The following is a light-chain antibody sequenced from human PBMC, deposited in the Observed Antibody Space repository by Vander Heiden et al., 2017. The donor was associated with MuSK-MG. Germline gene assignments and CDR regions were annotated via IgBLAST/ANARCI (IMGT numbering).Light chain of an antibody. Sequence: DIQMTQSPSSLSASVRDRVTITCRASQNIYNYLHWYQQKPGKAPDLLIYGVSNLHGGVPSRFSGSGSGTDFTLTISSLQPEDVATYYCQHSYRPPRTFGQGTKLEIK. V-gene: IGKV1-39*01. J-gene: IGKJ1*01. CDR3: QHSYRPPRT. CDR1: QNIYNY. CDR2: GVS.